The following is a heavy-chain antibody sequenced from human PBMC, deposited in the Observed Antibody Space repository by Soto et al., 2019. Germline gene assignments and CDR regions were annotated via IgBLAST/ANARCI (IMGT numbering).Heavy chain of an antibody. CDR1: GFTLSNYW. CDR3: LSAGSAVS. Sequence: EVHLVESGGGLVQPGGSLRLSCAASGFTLSNYWMTWVRQATGKGLEWVANINYDGSEKNYVDSVKGRFTISRDNTRNSLAWQMNTLRAEDTAVYYCLSAGSAVSWGQGTLVTVSS. V-gene: IGHV3-7*05. D-gene: IGHD3-10*01. CDR2: INYDGSEK. J-gene: IGHJ4*02.